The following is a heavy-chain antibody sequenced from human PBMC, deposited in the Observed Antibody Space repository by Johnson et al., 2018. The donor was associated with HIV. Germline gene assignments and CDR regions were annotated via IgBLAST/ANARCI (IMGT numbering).Heavy chain of an antibody. D-gene: IGHD3-9*01. CDR2: IKQDGSER. CDR3: ARGDPDLRYFDWLGAFDM. V-gene: IGHV3-7*01. CDR1: RFFSSTYW. Sequence: VHLVESGGGFPQPAAPLRLSCSTSRFFSSTYWMTWVRQAPGNGLEWMANIKQDGSERYHVDSVKARFTISRDNAKNSLYLQMNSLRAEDTAVYYCARGDPDLRYFDWLGAFDMWGQGTVVTVSS. J-gene: IGHJ3*02.